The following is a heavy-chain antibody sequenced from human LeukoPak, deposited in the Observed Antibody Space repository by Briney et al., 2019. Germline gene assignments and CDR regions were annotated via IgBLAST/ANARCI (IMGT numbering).Heavy chain of an antibody. D-gene: IGHD1-26*01. Sequence: SETLSLTCTVSGGSISSYYWSWIRQPAGKELEWIGRIYTSGSTNYNPSLKSRVTLSLDTSNNQFSLKLSSVTAADTAVYYCARGASGSYHYFGYWGQGTLVTVSS. CDR2: IYTSGST. V-gene: IGHV4-4*07. CDR3: ARGASGSYHYFGY. CDR1: GGSISSYY. J-gene: IGHJ4*02.